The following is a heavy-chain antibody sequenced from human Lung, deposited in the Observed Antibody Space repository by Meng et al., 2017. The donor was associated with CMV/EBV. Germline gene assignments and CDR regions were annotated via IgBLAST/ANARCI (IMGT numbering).Heavy chain of an antibody. CDR3: AYTYDFWSGYYPPGMDV. D-gene: IGHD3-3*01. CDR2: INPNSGGT. CDR1: GYTFTGYY. Sequence: ASVKVSCKASGYTFTGYYMHWVRQAPGQGLEWMGWINPNSGGTNYAQKFQGRVTMTRDTSISTAYMELSRLRSDDTAVYYCAYTYDFWSGYYPPGMDVWGQGTTVTGSS. J-gene: IGHJ6*02. V-gene: IGHV1-2*02.